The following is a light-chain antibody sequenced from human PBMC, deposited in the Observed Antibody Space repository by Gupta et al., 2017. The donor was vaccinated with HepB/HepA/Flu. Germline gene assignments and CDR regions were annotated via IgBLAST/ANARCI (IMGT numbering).Light chain of an antibody. J-gene: IGKJ5*01. V-gene: IGKV1-16*01. CDR2: QAS. CDR3: QQHNSCPRT. CDR1: QGIINN. Sequence: IQMTQSPSSLSASVGDRVTITCRASQGIINNLAWFQQKPGKGRNSLIYQASLRQSGGPSMCRGSSSVSAGALTLIISTLQPEDSVTFFCQQHNSCPRTFGQGTQLEIK.